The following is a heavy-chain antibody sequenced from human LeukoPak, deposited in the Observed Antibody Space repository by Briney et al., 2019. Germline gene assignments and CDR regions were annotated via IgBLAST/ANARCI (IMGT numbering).Heavy chain of an antibody. CDR1: GDSISSGSYY. V-gene: IGHV4-61*02. J-gene: IGHJ5*02. D-gene: IGHD2-2*01. CDR2: ISVSWSA. CDR3: ARDLGDCSSTSCYEEGWFDP. Sequence: SETLSLTCSVSGDSISSGSYYWSWIRQPAGEGLEWIGRISVSWSATYNPSLKSRVIMSVDRTKNQFSLEVKSVTAADTAIYYCARDLGDCSSTSCYEEGWFDPWGQGTLVIVSS.